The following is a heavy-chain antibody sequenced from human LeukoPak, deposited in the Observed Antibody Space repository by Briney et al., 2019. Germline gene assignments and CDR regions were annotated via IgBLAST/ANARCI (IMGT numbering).Heavy chain of an antibody. CDR3: ARHVDTAMMWEGYYFDY. D-gene: IGHD5-18*01. CDR2: IRSSSSYI. V-gene: IGHV3-21*01. J-gene: IGHJ4*02. Sequence: PGGSLRLSCAASGFTFSSYSMNWVRQAPGKGLEWVSSIRSSSSYIYYADSVKGRFTISRDNAKNSLYLQMNSLRAEHTAVYYCARHVDTAMMWEGYYFDYWGQGTLVTVSS. CDR1: GFTFSSYS.